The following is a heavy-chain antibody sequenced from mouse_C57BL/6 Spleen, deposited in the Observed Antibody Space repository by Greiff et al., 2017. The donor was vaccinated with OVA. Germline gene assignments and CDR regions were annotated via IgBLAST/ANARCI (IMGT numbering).Heavy chain of an antibody. V-gene: IGHV3-6*01. CDR1: GYSITSGYY. CDR2: ISYDGSN. J-gene: IGHJ3*01. CDR3: AIDGYYGWFAY. Sequence: VQLQQSGPGLVKPSQSLSLTCSVTGYSITSGYYWNWIRQFPGNKLEWMGYISYDGSNNYNPSLKNRISITRDTSKNQFFLKLNSVTTEDTATYDCAIDGYYGWFAYWGQGTLVTVSA. D-gene: IGHD2-3*01.